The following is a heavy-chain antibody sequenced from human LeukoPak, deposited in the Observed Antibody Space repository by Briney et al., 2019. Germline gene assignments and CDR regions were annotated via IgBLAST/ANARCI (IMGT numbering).Heavy chain of an antibody. CDR3: ARYGNSWYDDY. J-gene: IGHJ4*02. V-gene: IGHV3-66*01. D-gene: IGHD6-13*01. CDR2: IYSGGST. Sequence: PGGSLRLSCAASGFTVSSNYMSWVRQAPGKGLEWVSVIYSGGSTYYADSVKGRFTISRDNSKNTLYLQMNSLRVENTAVYYCARYGNSWYDDYWGQGTLVTVSS. CDR1: GFTVSSNY.